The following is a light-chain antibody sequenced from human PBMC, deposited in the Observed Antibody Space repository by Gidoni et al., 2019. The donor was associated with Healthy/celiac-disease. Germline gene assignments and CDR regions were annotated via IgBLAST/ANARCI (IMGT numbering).Light chain of an antibody. CDR3: QQYGSSHT. Sequence: DIVLTQSPGTLSLSPGESATLSCRASQSVSSSYLAWYQQKPGQAPRLLIYGASSRATGIPDRFSGSGSGTDFTLTISRLEPEDFAVYYCQQYGSSHTFGQGTRLEIK. J-gene: IGKJ5*01. CDR2: GAS. V-gene: IGKV3-20*01. CDR1: QSVSSSY.